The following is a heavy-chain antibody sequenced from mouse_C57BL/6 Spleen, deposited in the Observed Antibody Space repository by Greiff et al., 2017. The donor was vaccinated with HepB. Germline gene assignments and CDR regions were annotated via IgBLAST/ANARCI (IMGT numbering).Heavy chain of an antibody. V-gene: IGHV1-54*01. CDR2: INPGSGGT. Sequence: QVQLQQSGAELVRPGTSVKVSCKASGYAFTNYLIEWVKQRPGQGLEWIGVINPGSGGTNYNEKFKGKATLTADKSSSTAYMQLSSLTSEDSAVYFCARSYSNPYYAMDYWGQGTSVTVSS. CDR1: GYAFTNYL. D-gene: IGHD2-5*01. J-gene: IGHJ4*01. CDR3: ARSYSNPYYAMDY.